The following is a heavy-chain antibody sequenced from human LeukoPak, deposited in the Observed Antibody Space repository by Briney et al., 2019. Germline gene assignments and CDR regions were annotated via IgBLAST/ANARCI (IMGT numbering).Heavy chain of an antibody. Sequence: GESLKISCKGSGYSFTDYWIAWVRQMPGQGLEWMGLIYPRDSEIRNSPSFQGQVTISADKSINTAYLQWSSLKASDTAMYYCARLSRITMVRGAIDAWGQGTPVTVSS. D-gene: IGHD3-10*01. J-gene: IGHJ6*02. CDR1: GYSFTDYW. CDR3: ARLSRITMVRGAIDA. V-gene: IGHV5-51*01. CDR2: IYPRDSEI.